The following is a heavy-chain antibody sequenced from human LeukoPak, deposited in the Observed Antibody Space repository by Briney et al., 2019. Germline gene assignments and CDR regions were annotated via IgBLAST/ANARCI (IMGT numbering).Heavy chain of an antibody. V-gene: IGHV4-59*03. CDR2: VYYSGST. CDR1: DGSITTYY. CDR3: AADRQEGGSGSYWFDP. Sequence: PSETLSLTCTVSDGSITTYYWSWIRQSTGKGLEWIGNVYYSGSTTYNPSLKNRVTISADTSKNQFSLKLTSVTAADTAIYYCAADRQEGGSGSYWFDPWGQGTLVTVAS. D-gene: IGHD3-10*01. J-gene: IGHJ5*02.